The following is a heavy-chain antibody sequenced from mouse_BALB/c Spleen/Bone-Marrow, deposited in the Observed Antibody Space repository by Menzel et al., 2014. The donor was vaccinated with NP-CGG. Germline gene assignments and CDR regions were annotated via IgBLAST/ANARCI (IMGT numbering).Heavy chain of an antibody. CDR2: IYPGDGNT. CDR3: AIRRTFITSVVDYFDV. V-gene: IGHV1-82*01. J-gene: IGHJ1*01. Sequence: QVQLKQSGPVLAKPGDSEKITCRASGYVFSSSWMNCVKQRPGQGLEWIGRIYPGDGNTNYNGKFTGKATLTADTSSSTAYMQISSLASVDSAVYFCAIRRTFITSVVDYFDVWGAGTAVAVSS. D-gene: IGHD1-1*02. CDR1: GYVFSSSW.